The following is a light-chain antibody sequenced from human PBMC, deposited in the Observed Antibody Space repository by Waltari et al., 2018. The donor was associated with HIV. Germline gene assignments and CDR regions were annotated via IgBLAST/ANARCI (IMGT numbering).Light chain of an antibody. CDR3: AAWDDSLSVVYV. CDR2: RNN. V-gene: IGLV1-47*01. CDR1: SSNIGSKY. J-gene: IGLJ1*01. Sequence: QSVLTQPPSASGTPGQRVTISCSGSSSNIGSKYVYWYQQLPGTAPKLLIYRNNQRPSGVPDLFSGSKSGTSASLAISGLRSEDEADYYCAAWDDSLSVVYVFGTGTKVTVL.